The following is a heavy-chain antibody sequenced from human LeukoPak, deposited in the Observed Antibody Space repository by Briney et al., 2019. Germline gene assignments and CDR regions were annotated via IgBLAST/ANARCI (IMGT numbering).Heavy chain of an antibody. Sequence: ASVKVPCKASGYTFTGYYMHWVRQAPGQGLEWMGWINPNSGGTNYAQKFQGRVTMTRDTSISTAYMELSRLRSDDTAVYYCARTATPKDWFDPWGQGTLVTVSS. V-gene: IGHV1-2*02. CDR3: ARTATPKDWFDP. CDR1: GYTFTGYY. J-gene: IGHJ5*02. CDR2: INPNSGGT.